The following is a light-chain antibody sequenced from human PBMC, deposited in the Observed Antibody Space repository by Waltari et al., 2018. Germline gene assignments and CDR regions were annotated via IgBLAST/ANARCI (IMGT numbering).Light chain of an antibody. J-gene: IGKJ1*01. CDR3: QQFGGSPRT. CDR2: GAS. V-gene: IGKV3-20*01. Sequence: EIVLTQSPGTLSLSPGERAPLSCRASQTITNNYLNWYQQSPGQAPRLLIYGASNRATCIPDRFSGSGSGTDFTLIISRLEPEDFAVYYCQQFGGSPRTFGQGTKVEIK. CDR1: QTITNNY.